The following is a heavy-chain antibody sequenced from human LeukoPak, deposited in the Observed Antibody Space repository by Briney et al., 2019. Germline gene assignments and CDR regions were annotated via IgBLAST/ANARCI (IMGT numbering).Heavy chain of an antibody. CDR1: GFTFDDYA. CDR3: AKGYFDWLFPSDY. J-gene: IGHJ4*02. Sequence: PGGSLRLSCAASGFTFDDYAMHWVRQAPGKGLEWVSGISWNSGSIGYADSVEGRFTISRDNAKNSLYLQMNSLRAEDTALYYCAKGYFDWLFPSDYWGQGTLVTVSS. V-gene: IGHV3-9*01. D-gene: IGHD3-9*01. CDR2: ISWNSGSI.